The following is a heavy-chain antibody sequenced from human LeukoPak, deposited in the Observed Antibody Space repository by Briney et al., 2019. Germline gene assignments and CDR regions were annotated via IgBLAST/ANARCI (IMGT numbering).Heavy chain of an antibody. CDR1: GVTFSYYG. V-gene: IGHV3-30*02. CDR3: AKPLMRDRWFGES. J-gene: IGHJ5*02. D-gene: IGHD3-10*01. CDR2: IRYDGNDK. Sequence: GGSLRLSCAAPGVTFSYYGIHWVRQAPGKRRERGAFIRYDGNDKYYAKSVKGRFTISRDTSRNTVSLQMNSLRLENTAIYYCAKPLMRDRWFGESWGQGTLVTVSS.